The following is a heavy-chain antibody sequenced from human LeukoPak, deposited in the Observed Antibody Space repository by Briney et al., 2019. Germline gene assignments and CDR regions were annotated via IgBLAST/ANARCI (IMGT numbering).Heavy chain of an antibody. CDR2: ISSDGSDK. CDR3: ARGNIAARFFDY. J-gene: IGHJ4*02. D-gene: IGHD6-6*01. V-gene: IGHV3-30-3*01. CDR1: GFTFSRFP. Sequence: GGSLRLSCAASGFTFSRFPMPWVRQAPGKGLDWVALISSDGSDKKYADSVKGRFTMSRDNSKNTLYLQMNSLRAEDTAVYYCARGNIAARFFDYWGQGTLVTVSS.